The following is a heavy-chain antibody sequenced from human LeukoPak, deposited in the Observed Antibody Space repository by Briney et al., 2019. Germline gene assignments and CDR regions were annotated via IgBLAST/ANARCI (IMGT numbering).Heavy chain of an antibody. D-gene: IGHD1-26*01. Sequence: SETLSLTCTVSGGSIISSSYYWGWIRQPPGKGLEWIGSIYYSGSTYYNPSLKSRVTISVDTSKNQFSLKLSSVTAADTAVYYCARRRLMTPYSLFQGTSFDIWGQGTMVTVSS. V-gene: IGHV4-39*01. CDR3: ARRRLMTPYSLFQGTSFDI. CDR2: IYYSGST. CDR1: GGSIISSSYY. J-gene: IGHJ3*02.